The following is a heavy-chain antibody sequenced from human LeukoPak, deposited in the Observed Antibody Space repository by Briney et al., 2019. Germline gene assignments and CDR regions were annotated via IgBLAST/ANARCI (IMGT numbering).Heavy chain of an antibody. CDR3: ARINCSGGTCYDYFDD. V-gene: IGHV3-23*01. J-gene: IGHJ4*02. CDR2: ISGSGGST. Sequence: PGGSLRLSCAASGFTFSSYAMSWVRQAPGKGLEWVSAISGSGGSTYYADSAKGRFTISRDNSKNTLYLQMNSLRAEDTAVYYCARINCSGGTCYDYFDDWGQGTLVTVSS. CDR1: GFTFSSYA. D-gene: IGHD2-15*01.